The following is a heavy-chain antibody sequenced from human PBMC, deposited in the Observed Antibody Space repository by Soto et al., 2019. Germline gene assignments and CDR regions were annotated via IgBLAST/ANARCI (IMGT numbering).Heavy chain of an antibody. J-gene: IGHJ6*02. CDR1: GYTFTSYG. CDR3: ATGGATYNWNYGGFYYYGMDV. D-gene: IGHD1-7*01. CDR2: ISAYNGNT. V-gene: IGHV1-18*01. Sequence: ASVKVSCKASGYTFTSYGISWVRQAPGQGLEWMGWISAYNGNTNYAQKLQGRVTMTTDTSTSTAYMELRSLRSDDTAVYYCATGGATYNWNYGGFYYYGMDVWGQGTTVTVSS.